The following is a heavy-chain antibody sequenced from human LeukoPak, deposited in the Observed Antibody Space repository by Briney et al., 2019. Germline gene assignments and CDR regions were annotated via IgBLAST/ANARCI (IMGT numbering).Heavy chain of an antibody. CDR2: IYYSGST. Sequence: KPSETLSLTCTVSGGSISSSSYYRGWIRQPPGKGLEWIGSIYYSGSTYYNPSLKSRVTISVDTSKNQFSLKLSSVTAADAAVYYCARGSSGRCDAFDIWGQGTMVTVSS. CDR1: GGSISSSSYY. J-gene: IGHJ3*02. V-gene: IGHV4-39*01. CDR3: ARGSSGRCDAFDI. D-gene: IGHD6-19*01.